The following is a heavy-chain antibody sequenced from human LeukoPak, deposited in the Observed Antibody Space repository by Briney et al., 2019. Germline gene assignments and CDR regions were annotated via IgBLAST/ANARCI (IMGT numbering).Heavy chain of an antibody. J-gene: IGHJ6*02. Sequence: GGSLRLSCAASGFTFSSYWMSWVRQAPGKGLEWVANIKQDGSEKHYVDSVKGRFTISRDNAKNSLYLQMNSLRAEDTALYYCAKDIHSPHYDILTGYYKPPWYYGMDVWGQGTTVTVSS. CDR2: IKQDGSEK. V-gene: IGHV3-7*03. D-gene: IGHD3-9*01. CDR3: AKDIHSPHYDILTGYYKPPWYYGMDV. CDR1: GFTFSSYW.